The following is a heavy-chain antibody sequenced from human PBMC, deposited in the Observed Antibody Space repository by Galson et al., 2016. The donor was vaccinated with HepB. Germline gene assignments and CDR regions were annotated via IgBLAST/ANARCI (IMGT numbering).Heavy chain of an antibody. CDR2: IKSKPDGGTT. Sequence: SLRLSCAASGFTFNNAWMSWVRQAPGKGLEWIGRIKSKPDGGTTDYAAPVKGRFTISRDNSKNTLYLQMSSLRAEDTALYYCAKDNRGLEWPDAFHIWGQGTMVTVSS. CDR1: GFTFNNAW. J-gene: IGHJ3*02. CDR3: AKDNRGLEWPDAFHI. V-gene: IGHV3-15*01. D-gene: IGHD2/OR15-2a*01.